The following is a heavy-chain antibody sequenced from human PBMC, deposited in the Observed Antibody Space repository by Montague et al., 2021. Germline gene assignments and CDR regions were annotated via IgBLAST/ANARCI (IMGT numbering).Heavy chain of an antibody. J-gene: IGHJ3*01. CDR1: GFTFGAYS. D-gene: IGHD2-8*01. CDR3: ARISTNGVFNAFDL. Sequence: LRLSCAASGFTFGAYSMTWVRQAPGKGLDYVSSISSNSRHIYSAAPLRGRFTISRDNAGNSLYLQMDSLRAEDTAVYYCARISTNGVFNAFDLWGRGTVVIVSS. CDR2: ISSNSRHI. V-gene: IGHV3-21*01.